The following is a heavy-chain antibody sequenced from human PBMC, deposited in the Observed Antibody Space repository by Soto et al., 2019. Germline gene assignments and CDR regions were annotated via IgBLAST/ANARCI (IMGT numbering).Heavy chain of an antibody. Sequence: QVQLQESGPGLVKPSETLSLTCTVSGGSVSSGSYYWSWIRQPPGKGLEWIGYIYYSGSTKNNPPLKRRVIISVETSKDQFSLKLSSVTAADRAVYYCARAGLGDGSDYWGQGTLVTVSS. D-gene: IGHD1-26*01. CDR2: IYYSGST. CDR1: GGSVSSGSYY. V-gene: IGHV4-61*01. J-gene: IGHJ4*02. CDR3: ARAGLGDGSDY.